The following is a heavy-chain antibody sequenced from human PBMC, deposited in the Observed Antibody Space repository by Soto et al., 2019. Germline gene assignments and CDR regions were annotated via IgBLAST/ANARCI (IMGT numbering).Heavy chain of an antibody. CDR1: GGTFSSYT. D-gene: IGHD3-10*01. Sequence: QVQLVQSGAEVKKPGSSVKVSCKASGGTFSSYTISWVRQAPGQGLEWMGRIIPILGIANYAQKFQGRVTITADKSTSTAYMELSSLRSEDTAVYYCATTPYYHGSGSYYGNYWGQGTLVTVSS. J-gene: IGHJ4*02. CDR2: IIPILGIA. V-gene: IGHV1-69*02. CDR3: ATTPYYHGSGSYYGNY.